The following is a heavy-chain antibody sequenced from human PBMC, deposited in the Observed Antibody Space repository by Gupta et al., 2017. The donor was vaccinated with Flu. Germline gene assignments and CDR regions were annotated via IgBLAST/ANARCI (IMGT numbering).Heavy chain of an antibody. V-gene: IGHV3-48*03. D-gene: IGHD3-16*02. CDR1: GFTFSGYD. Sequence: EVQLVESGGGLVQPGGSLRLSCSASGFTFSGYDMSWVRQAPGKGLEWVSFISSSGVPYYTDSVKGRFTISRDNAKNSVYLQMDSLRAEDKAFYYCARGRWDSWGQGTLVTVSS. J-gene: IGHJ4*02. CDR3: ARGRWDS. CDR2: ISSSGVP.